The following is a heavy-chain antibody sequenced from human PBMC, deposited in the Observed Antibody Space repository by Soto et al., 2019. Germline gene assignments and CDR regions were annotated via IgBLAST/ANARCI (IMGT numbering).Heavy chain of an antibody. D-gene: IGHD3-10*01. CDR2: INHSGST. CDR3: ARGFFFGESYYFDY. CDR1: GGSFSGYY. J-gene: IGHJ4*02. V-gene: IGHV4-34*01. Sequence: SETLSLTCAVYGGSFSGYYWSWIRQPPGKGLEWIGGINHSGSTNYSPSLKSRVTISVDTSKNQFSLKLSSVTAADTAVYYCARGFFFGESYYFDYWGQGSLVTVSS.